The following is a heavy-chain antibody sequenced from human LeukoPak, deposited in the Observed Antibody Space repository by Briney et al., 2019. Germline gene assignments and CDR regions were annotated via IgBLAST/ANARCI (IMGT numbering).Heavy chain of an antibody. V-gene: IGHV1-69*06. CDR3: ARDFTPIEDSSGYYYSGGFY. J-gene: IGHJ4*02. CDR1: GGTISSYA. Sequence: GASVTVSCKTSGGTISSYAINWVRQAPGQGLEWMGGIIPIFGTANYAQKFQGRVTITADKSTSTAYMELSSLRSEDTALYYCARDFTPIEDSSGYYYSGGFYWGQGTLVTVSS. D-gene: IGHD3-22*01. CDR2: IIPIFGTA.